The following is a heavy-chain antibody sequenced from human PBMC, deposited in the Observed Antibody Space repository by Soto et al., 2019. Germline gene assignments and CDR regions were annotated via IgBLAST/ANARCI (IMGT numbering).Heavy chain of an antibody. V-gene: IGHV1-69*02. CDR2: IIPILGIA. J-gene: IGHJ6*02. Sequence: QVQLVQSGAEVKKPGSSVKVSCKSSGGTFSSYTISWVRQAPGQGREWMGRIIPILGIANYAQKFQGRVTITSDKSTSTAYMELSSLRSEDTAVYYCARTGGYYGMDVWGQGTTVTVSS. D-gene: IGHD1-26*01. CDR1: GGTFSSYT. CDR3: ARTGGYYGMDV.